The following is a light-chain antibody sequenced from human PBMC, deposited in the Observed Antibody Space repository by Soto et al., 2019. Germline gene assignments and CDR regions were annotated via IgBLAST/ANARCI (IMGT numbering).Light chain of an antibody. CDR1: QSISSY. V-gene: IGKV1-39*01. CDR2: AAS. Sequence: DIQMTQSPASLSASLGDRVTITCRASQSISSYLNWYQQKPGKAPKLLIYAASSLQSGVPSRFSGSGSGTDFTLTISSLQPEDFEPYYCQQSYSSPRTFGQGTKVDIK. CDR3: QQSYSSPRT. J-gene: IGKJ1*01.